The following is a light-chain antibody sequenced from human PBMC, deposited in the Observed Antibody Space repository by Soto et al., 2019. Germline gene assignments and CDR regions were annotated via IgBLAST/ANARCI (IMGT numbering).Light chain of an antibody. Sequence: QSVLTQPASVSGSPGQSITISCTGTSSDVGTYNLVSWYQLHPGQAPRLIIYEGSKRPSGVSDRFSGSRSGNTASLTISGLQAEDEADYYCCSYAGLTPCVYVFGTGTKLTVL. CDR3: CSYAGLTPCVYV. J-gene: IGLJ1*01. CDR1: SSDVGTYNL. V-gene: IGLV2-23*01. CDR2: EGS.